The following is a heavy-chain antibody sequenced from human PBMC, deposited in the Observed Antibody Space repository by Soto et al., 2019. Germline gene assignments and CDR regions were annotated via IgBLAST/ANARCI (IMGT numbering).Heavy chain of an antibody. J-gene: IGHJ4*02. Sequence: QVQLVESGGGVVQPGRSLRLSCAASGFTFSSYAMHWVRQAPGKGLEWVAVISYDGSNKYYANSVKGRFTISRDNCKNTLYLNMNSLRAEDTAVYYCARVKWRSYWGQGTLVTVSS. CDR2: ISYDGSNK. D-gene: IGHD1-26*01. CDR1: GFTFSSYA. CDR3: ARVKWRSY. V-gene: IGHV3-30*14.